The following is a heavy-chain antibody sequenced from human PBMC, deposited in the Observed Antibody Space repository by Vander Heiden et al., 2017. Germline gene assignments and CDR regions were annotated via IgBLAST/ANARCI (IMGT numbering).Heavy chain of an antibody. D-gene: IGHD6-19*01. CDR3: ARGPLYSSGWRTGITLFDY. J-gene: IGHJ4*02. Sequence: QVQLQQWGAGLLEPSETLSLTCAVYGGSFSGYYWSWIRQPPGKGLEWIGEINHSGSTNYNPSLKSRVTISVDTSKNQFSLKLSSVTAADTAVYYCARGPLYSSGWRTGITLFDYWGQGTLVTVSS. V-gene: IGHV4-34*01. CDR1: GGSFSGYY. CDR2: INHSGST.